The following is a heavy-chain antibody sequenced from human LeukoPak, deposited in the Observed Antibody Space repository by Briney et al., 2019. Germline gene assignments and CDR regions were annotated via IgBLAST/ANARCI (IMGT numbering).Heavy chain of an antibody. V-gene: IGHV3-11*01. CDR1: GFTFSNYY. CDR3: ARNHILMVRGVIDY. D-gene: IGHD3-10*01. J-gene: IGHJ4*02. CDR2: LSSSGSTI. Sequence: TPRLSCAASGFTFSNYYMSCIRQAPGMGLEWVSYLSSSGSTIYYADSVKGRLTISRDNAKNSLYLQMNSLRAENTDVYYCARNHILMVRGVIDYWGQRTLVIVSS.